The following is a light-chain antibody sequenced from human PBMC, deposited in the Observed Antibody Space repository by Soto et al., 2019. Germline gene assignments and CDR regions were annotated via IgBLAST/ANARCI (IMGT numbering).Light chain of an antibody. J-gene: IGKJ2*01. CDR1: QGISNY. CDR3: QQLNSYPRT. Sequence: DIQLAQSPSFRSASVGDRVTITCRASQGISNYLAWYQVKPGKAPKLLIYAASTLQSGVPSRFSGSGSATEFTLTIASLQPEDFATFYCQQLNSYPRTFGQGTKLEIK. V-gene: IGKV1-9*01. CDR2: AAS.